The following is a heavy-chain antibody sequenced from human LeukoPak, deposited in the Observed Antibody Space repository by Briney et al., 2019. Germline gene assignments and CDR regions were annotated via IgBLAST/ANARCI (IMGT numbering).Heavy chain of an antibody. J-gene: IGHJ4*02. CDR2: IYSAGNT. D-gene: IGHD6-19*01. CDR3: ARGGTPGYSSGRIDY. CDR1: GFTVSSNY. Sequence: GGSPRLSCVASGFTVSSNYMSWVRQAPGKGLEWVSVIYSAGNTYYADSVKGRFTISRHNSENTLYLHMNSLRVEDTAVYFCARGGTPGYSSGRIDYWGQGTLVTVSS. V-gene: IGHV3-53*04.